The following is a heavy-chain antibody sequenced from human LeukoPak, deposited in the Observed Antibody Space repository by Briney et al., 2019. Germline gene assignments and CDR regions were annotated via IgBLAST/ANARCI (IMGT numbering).Heavy chain of an antibody. CDR3: AKGGRDVDY. Sequence: GGSLRLSCATSGFTFSSYAMSWVRQAPGKGLEWVSTITASDGRTFYANSVKGRFTISRDNSKNTLYLQMNSLRAEDTAVYYCAKGGRDVDYWGQGTPVTVSS. CDR1: GFTFSSYA. J-gene: IGHJ4*02. V-gene: IGHV3-23*01. CDR2: ITASDGRT.